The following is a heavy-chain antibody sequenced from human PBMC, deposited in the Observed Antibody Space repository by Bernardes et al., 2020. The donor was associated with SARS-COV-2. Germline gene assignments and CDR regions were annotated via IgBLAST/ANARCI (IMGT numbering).Heavy chain of an antibody. CDR2: IHYSGSA. CDR1: GGSISSGQYY. J-gene: IGHJ6*02. D-gene: IGHD1-1*01. V-gene: IGHV4-31*03. CDR3: ARRGDLGEAVEYSYKGMDV. Sequence: SETLSLTCTVSGGSISSGQYYWTWIRQHPGKGLEWIGYIHYSGSAYYNTSLRSRVNLSIDISKNQVSLKVTSVTAADTAVYYCARRGDLGEAVEYSYKGMDVWGQGTTVTVSS.